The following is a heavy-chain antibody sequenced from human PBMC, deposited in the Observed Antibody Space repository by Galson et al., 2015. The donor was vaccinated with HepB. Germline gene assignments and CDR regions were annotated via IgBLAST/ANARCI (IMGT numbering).Heavy chain of an antibody. CDR1: GYSFTSYW. J-gene: IGHJ4*02. CDR3: ARRGGYCSSTSCYQLGDHFDY. V-gene: IGHV5-51*01. CDR2: IYPGDSDT. D-gene: IGHD2-2*03. Sequence: QSGAEVKKPGESLKISCKGSGYSFTSYWIGWVRQMPGKGLEWMGIIYPGDSDTRYSPSFQGQVTISADKSISTAYLQWSSLKASDTAMYYCARRGGYCSSTSCYQLGDHFDYWGQGTLVTVSS.